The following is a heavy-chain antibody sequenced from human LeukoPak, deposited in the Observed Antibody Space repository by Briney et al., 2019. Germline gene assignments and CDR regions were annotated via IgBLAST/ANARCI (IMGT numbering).Heavy chain of an antibody. CDR2: IKAGNGNT. CDR1: GYIFTKYV. CDR3: ARDDCGDTCYPGGY. J-gene: IGHJ4*02. V-gene: IGHV1-3*01. D-gene: IGHD2-21*01. Sequence: ASVKVSCKASGYIFTKYVVHWVRQAPGQRPEWMGWIKAGNGNTKYSQNFQDRLTITRDTSASTVYMELSSLTSEDTALYYCARDDCGDTCYPGGYWGQGTLVTVSS.